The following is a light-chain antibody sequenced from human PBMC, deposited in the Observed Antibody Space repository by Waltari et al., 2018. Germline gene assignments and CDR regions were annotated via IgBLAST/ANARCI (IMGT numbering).Light chain of an antibody. V-gene: IGKV1-39*01. CDR3: QASYTEPYF. Sequence: IQMTQSPSSLSASVVATVTITCRASQSITRYLNCYQQKPGKAPKLLIYAASTLESGVPSRFSGSGSGTDFSLTISSLQPEDVATYYCQASYTEPYFFGQGTKLEIK. CDR1: QSITRY. CDR2: AAS. J-gene: IGKJ2*01.